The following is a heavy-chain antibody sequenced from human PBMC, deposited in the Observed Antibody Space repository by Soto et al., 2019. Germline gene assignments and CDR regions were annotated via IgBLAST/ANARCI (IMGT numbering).Heavy chain of an antibody. J-gene: IGHJ4*02. CDR2: ISAYNGNT. D-gene: IGHD6-6*01. Sequence: QVQLVQSGAEVKKPGASVKVSCKASGYTFTSYGISWVRQAPGQGLEWMGCISAYNGNTNYAQKLQGRVTMTTDTSTRTAYMELRSLRSDDTAVYYCARDVRQIAARPPGYLDYWGQGTLVTVSS. CDR1: GYTFTSYG. V-gene: IGHV1-18*01. CDR3: ARDVRQIAARPPGYLDY.